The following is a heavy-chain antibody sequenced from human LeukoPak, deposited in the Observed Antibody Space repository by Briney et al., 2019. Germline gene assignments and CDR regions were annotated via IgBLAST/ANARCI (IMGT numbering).Heavy chain of an antibody. CDR2: INPSGGST. CDR3: ARGIVVVPAAIKFRTLDY. J-gene: IGHJ4*02. Sequence: GASVKVSCKASGYTFTSYYIHWVRQAPGQGLEWMGIINPSGGSTSYAQKFQGRVTMTRDTSTSTVYMELSSLRSEDTAVCYCARGIVVVPAAIKFRTLDYWGQGTLVTVSS. CDR1: GYTFTSYY. D-gene: IGHD2-2*02. V-gene: IGHV1-46*01.